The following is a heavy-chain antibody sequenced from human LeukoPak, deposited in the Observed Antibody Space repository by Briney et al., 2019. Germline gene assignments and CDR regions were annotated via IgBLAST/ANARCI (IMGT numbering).Heavy chain of an antibody. CDR1: GFTFSTYS. CDR3: ARGALVATMTSPGYYAMDV. J-gene: IGHJ6*02. D-gene: IGHD5-12*01. CDR2: ISSSSRNT. V-gene: IGHV3-21*01. Sequence: GGSLRLSCAVSGFTFSTYSMTWVRQAPGKGLEWVSSISSSSRNTYYTDSVKGRFTISRDNAKNSLYLQMSSLRAEDTAVYYCARGALVATMTSPGYYAMDVWGQGTTVTVSS.